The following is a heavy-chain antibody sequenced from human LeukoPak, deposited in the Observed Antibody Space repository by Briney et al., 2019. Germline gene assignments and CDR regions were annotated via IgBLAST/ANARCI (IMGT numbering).Heavy chain of an antibody. D-gene: IGHD1-26*01. V-gene: IGHV3-48*02. J-gene: IGHJ4*02. CDR3: ARRVVGAMPFDY. Sequence: PGGSLRLSCAASGFTFSDFNTNWVRQAPGKGLEWVSYITTSSDLIYYADSVKGRFTISRDNAKNSLYLQMNSLGDEDTAVYYCARRVVGAMPFDYWGQGALVTVSS. CDR1: GFTFSDFN. CDR2: ITTSSDLI.